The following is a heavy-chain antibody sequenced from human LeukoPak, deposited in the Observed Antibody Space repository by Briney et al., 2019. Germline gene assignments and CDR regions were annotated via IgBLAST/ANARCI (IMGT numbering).Heavy chain of an antibody. V-gene: IGHV4-61*01. CDR3: ARVGSMVRGDFFDY. CDR1: GGSISSNNWW. D-gene: IGHD3-10*01. J-gene: IGHJ4*02. CDR2: IYYSGST. Sequence: SETLSLTCAVSGGSISSNNWWWSWVRQPPGKGLEWIVYIYYSGSTNYNPSLKSRVTISVDTSKNQFSLKLSSVTAADTAVYYCARVGSMVRGDFFDYWGQGTLVTVSS.